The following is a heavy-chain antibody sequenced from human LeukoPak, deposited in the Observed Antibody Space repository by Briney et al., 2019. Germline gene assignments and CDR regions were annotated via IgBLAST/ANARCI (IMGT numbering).Heavy chain of an antibody. CDR2: IYTSGST. J-gene: IGHJ4*02. Sequence: SETLSLTCTVSGGSISSYYWSWIRQPAGKGLEWIGRIYTSGSTNYNPSLKSRVTMSVDTSKNQFSLKLSSVTAADTAVYHCASSPRKYDILTGYYIHEYFDYWGQGTLVTVSS. D-gene: IGHD3-9*01. V-gene: IGHV4-4*07. CDR3: ASSPRKYDILTGYYIHEYFDY. CDR1: GGSISSYY.